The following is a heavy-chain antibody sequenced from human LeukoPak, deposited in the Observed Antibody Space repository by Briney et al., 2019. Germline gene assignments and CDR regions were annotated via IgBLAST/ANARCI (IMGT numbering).Heavy chain of an antibody. D-gene: IGHD6-19*01. Sequence: GGSLRLSCAASGFTFDDYGMSWVRQAPGKGLEWVSGINWSGGSTGYADSVKGRFTISRDNAKNSLYLQMNSLRADDTALYYCATSRIAVVGRDYWGQGTLVTVSS. V-gene: IGHV3-20*04. CDR2: INWSGGST. CDR1: GFTFDDYG. CDR3: ATSRIAVVGRDY. J-gene: IGHJ4*02.